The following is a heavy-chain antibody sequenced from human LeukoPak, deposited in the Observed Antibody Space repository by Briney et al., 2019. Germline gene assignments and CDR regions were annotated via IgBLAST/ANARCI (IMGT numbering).Heavy chain of an antibody. J-gene: IGHJ4*02. D-gene: IGHD2-15*01. V-gene: IGHV3-33*01. Sequence: GGSLRLSCAASGFTFSSYGMHWVRQAPGKGLEWVAVIWYDESNKYYADSVKGRFTISRDNSKNTLYLQMNSLRAEDTAVYYCARSPPSYCSGGSCYGGGYYFDYWGQGTLVTVSS. CDR1: GFTFSSYG. CDR2: IWYDESNK. CDR3: ARSPPSYCSGGSCYGGGYYFDY.